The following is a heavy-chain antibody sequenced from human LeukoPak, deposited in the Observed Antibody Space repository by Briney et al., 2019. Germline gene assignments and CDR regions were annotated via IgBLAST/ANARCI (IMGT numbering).Heavy chain of an antibody. CDR1: GFTFSSYS. CDR3: ARDFNYVFAC. V-gene: IGHV3-48*02. CDR2: ISSGSSSI. Sequence: GGSLRLSCAASGFTFSSYSMNWVRQAPGKGLEWISCISSGSSSIHSADSVKGRFTISRDNARNSLFLQMNSLRDEDTAVYYCARDFNYVFACGGQGPLVPVSS. D-gene: IGHD3-10*02. J-gene: IGHJ4*02.